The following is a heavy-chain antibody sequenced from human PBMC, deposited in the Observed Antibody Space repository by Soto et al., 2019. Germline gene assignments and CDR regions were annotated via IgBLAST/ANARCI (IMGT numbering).Heavy chain of an antibody. J-gene: IGHJ6*02. CDR2: ISAYNGNT. V-gene: IGHV1-18*01. D-gene: IGHD3-10*01. CDR3: ARVSFSYGSGSQHAYYYYGMDV. Sequence: ASVKVSCKASGYTFTSYGISWVRQAPGQGLEWMGWISAYNGNTNYAQKPQGRVTMTTDTSTSTAYMELRSLRSDDTAVYYCARVSFSYGSGSQHAYYYYGMDVWGQGTTVTVSS. CDR1: GYTFTSYG.